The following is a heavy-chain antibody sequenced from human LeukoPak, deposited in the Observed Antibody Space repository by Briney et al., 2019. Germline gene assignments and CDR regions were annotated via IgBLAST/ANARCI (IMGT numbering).Heavy chain of an antibody. CDR3: AKGKSGSYYYYYYMDV. V-gene: IGHV3-30*02. CDR1: GFTFSSYG. J-gene: IGHJ6*03. Sequence: GGSLRLSCAASGFTFSSYGMHWVRQAPGKGLEWVAFIRYDGSNKYYADSVKGRFTISRDNSKNTLYLQMNSLRAEDTAVYYCAKGKSGSYYYYYYMDVWGKGTTVTVSS. CDR2: IRYDGSNK. D-gene: IGHD1-26*01.